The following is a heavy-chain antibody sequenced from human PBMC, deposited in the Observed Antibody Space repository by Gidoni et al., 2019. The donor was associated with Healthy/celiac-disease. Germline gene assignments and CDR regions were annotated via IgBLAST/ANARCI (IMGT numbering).Heavy chain of an antibody. V-gene: IGHV1-69*01. CDR2: IIPTFGTA. CDR1: GGTFSSYA. Sequence: QVQLVQSGAEVKKPGSSVKVSCKDSGGTFSSYAISWVRQAPGQGLEWMGGIIPTFGTANYAQKFQGRVTITADESTSTAYMELSSLRSEDTAVYYCARVPLLGNYYYYGMDVWGQGTTVTVSS. CDR3: ARVPLLGNYYYYGMDV. J-gene: IGHJ6*02. D-gene: IGHD1-26*01.